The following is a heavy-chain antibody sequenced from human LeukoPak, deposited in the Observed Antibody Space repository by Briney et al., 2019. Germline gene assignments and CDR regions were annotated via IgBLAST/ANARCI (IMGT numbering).Heavy chain of an antibody. V-gene: IGHV4-39*01. CDR2: IYYSGST. CDR3: ARRWEVWGSYPSYFDP. Sequence: SETLSLTCTFSGGSISTNGYYWGWIRQPPGKGLEWIASIYYSGSTYFNPSLKSRVTISIDMSKNQFSLKLSSVTAADTAVYYCARRWEVWGSYPSYFDPWGQGTLVTVSS. D-gene: IGHD3-16*01. CDR1: GGSISTNGYY. J-gene: IGHJ5*02.